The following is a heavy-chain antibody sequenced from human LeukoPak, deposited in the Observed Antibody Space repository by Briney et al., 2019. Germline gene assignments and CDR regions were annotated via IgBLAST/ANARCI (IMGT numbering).Heavy chain of an antibody. CDR2: IIAIFGKA. CDR3: ASGGAASSWYYYYMDV. J-gene: IGHJ6*03. Sequence: SVKVSCKASGGTFSSYAISWVRQAPGQGLEWMGGIIAIFGKANYAQKFQGRVTITADESTSTAYMELSSLRSEDTAVYYCASGGAASSWYYYYMDVWGKGTTVTVSS. CDR1: GGTFSSYA. D-gene: IGHD6-13*01. V-gene: IGHV1-69*13.